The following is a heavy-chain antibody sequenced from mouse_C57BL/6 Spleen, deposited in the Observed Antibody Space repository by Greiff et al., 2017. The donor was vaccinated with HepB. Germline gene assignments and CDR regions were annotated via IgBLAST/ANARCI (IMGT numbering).Heavy chain of an antibody. V-gene: IGHV1-82*01. CDR2: IYPGDGDT. CDR3: ARLKYFDV. CDR1: GYAFSSSW. Sequence: VKLMESGPELVKPGASVKISCKASGYAFSSSWMNWVKQRPGKGLEWIGRIYPGDGDTNYNGKFKGKATLTADKSSSTAYMQLSSLTSEDSAVYFCARLKYFDVWGTGTTVTVSS. J-gene: IGHJ1*03.